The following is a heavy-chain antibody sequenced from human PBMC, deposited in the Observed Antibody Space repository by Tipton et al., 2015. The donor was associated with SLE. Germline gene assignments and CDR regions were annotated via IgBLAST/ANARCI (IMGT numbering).Heavy chain of an antibody. CDR1: GDSMTSDFYF. V-gene: IGHV4-39*07. D-gene: IGHD1/OR15-1a*01. CDR2: GSHSGRT. Sequence: TLSLTCTVSGDSMTSDFYFWGWIRQPPGKGLEWIGSGSHSGRTYYNPSLESRATVSVDPSKTQFSLNLNSVTAADTAVYYCARGTGITDDWGQGTLVTVSS. CDR3: ARGTGITDD. J-gene: IGHJ4*02.